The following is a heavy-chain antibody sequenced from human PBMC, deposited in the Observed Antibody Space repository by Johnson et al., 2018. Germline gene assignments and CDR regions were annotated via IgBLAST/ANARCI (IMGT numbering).Heavy chain of an antibody. CDR1: GFTFSHAW. CDR3: SPDSKSIAPRPGAFAY. J-gene: IGHJ4*02. V-gene: IGHV3-15*01. D-gene: IGHD6-6*01. Sequence: VQLVESGGGLVKPGGSLRLSCVASGFTFSHAWMSWVRHAPGKGLEWVGRIKRKRDGGTTDYAAPVQGRFTISRDASKNTLFWQLNSLKTEDPAVYYCSPDSKSIAPRPGAFAYWGQVTLVPGAS. CDR2: IKRKRDGGTT.